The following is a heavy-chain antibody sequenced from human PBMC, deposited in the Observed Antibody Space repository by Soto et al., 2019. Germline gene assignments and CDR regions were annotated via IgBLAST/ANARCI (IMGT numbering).Heavy chain of an antibody. Sequence: QVHLQESGPGLVKPSQTLSLTCSVSGGSLRDAGPYWSWIRPSPGKGLEWMAYISDTGNTFSDPPLRSRLTVSIDASKNQFALKLASVTAADTAIYYCARTPTRSDLHVVLHFFDLLGQGTQVTVAS. CDR2: ISDTGNT. V-gene: IGHV4-30-4*01. CDR3: ARTPTRSDLHVVLHFFDL. D-gene: IGHD3-3*02. CDR1: GGSLRDAGPY. J-gene: IGHJ4*02.